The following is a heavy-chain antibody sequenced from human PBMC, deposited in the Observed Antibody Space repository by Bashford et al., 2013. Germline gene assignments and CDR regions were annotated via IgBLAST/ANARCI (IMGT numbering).Heavy chain of an antibody. D-gene: IGHD5-24*01. CDR3: ARGLGGYNSIDY. V-gene: IGHV5-51*01. Sequence: WVRQMPGKAWSGWGVIYPGDSDTRYSPSFHGQVTISADKSISTAYLQWSSLKASDTAMYYCARGLGGYNSIDYWGQGTLVTVS. CDR2: IYPGDSDT. J-gene: IGHJ4*02.